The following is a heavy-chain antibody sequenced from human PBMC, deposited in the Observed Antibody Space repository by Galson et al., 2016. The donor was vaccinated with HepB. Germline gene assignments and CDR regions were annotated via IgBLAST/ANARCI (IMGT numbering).Heavy chain of an antibody. CDR2: IHSDGSTT. J-gene: IGHJ4*02. Sequence: SLRLSCAASGFTFSSYWMQWVRQAPGKGLVWVSRIHSDGSTTSYADSVKGRFTISRDNSKNTLYLQMNSLRAEDAAVYYCTFESTQSSMAGNYWGQGTLVTVSS. CDR3: TFESTQSSMAGNY. CDR1: GFTFSSYW. D-gene: IGHD6-19*01. V-gene: IGHV3-74*01.